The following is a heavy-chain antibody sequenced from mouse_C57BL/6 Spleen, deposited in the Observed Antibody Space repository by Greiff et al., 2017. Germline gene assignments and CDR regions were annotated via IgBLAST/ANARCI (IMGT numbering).Heavy chain of an antibody. Sequence: QVQLQQSGAELVKPGASVKISCKASGYTFTDYYINWVKQRPGQGLEWIGKIGTGSGSTYYNEKFKGKATLTADKSSSTDYMQISSLTSADSAVYFCARGDYCGRGNYFDYWGQGTTLTVSS. D-gene: IGHD1-1*01. CDR2: IGTGSGST. CDR1: GYTFTDYY. J-gene: IGHJ2*01. CDR3: ARGDYCGRGNYFDY. V-gene: IGHV1-77*01.